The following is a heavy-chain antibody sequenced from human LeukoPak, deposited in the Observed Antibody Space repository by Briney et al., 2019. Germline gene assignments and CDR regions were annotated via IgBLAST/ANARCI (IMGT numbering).Heavy chain of an antibody. CDR2: ISGSGVAT. V-gene: IGHV3-23*01. CDR1: GFTFSNYV. J-gene: IGHJ4*02. CDR3: ARRSTSGSYWGDFDY. Sequence: GGSLRLSCAVSGFTFSNYVMNWVRQAPGKGLEWVSTISGSGVATYYADSVKGRFTISRDNSKNTLYLQMNSLRVEDTAVYYCARRSTSGSYWGDFDYWGQGTLVTVSS. D-gene: IGHD1-26*01.